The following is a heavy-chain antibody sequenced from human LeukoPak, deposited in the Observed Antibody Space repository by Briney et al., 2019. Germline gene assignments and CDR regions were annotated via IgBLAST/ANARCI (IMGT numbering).Heavy chain of an antibody. J-gene: IGHJ3*02. CDR3: ASAMVAVDAFDI. Sequence: ASVKVSCKASGGTFSSYAISWVRQAPGQGLEWIGGIIPIFGTANYAQKFQGRVTITTDESTSTAYMELSSLRSEDTAVYYCASAMVAVDAFDIWGQGTMVTVSS. CDR1: GGTFSSYA. D-gene: IGHD2-8*01. V-gene: IGHV1-69*05. CDR2: IIPIFGTA.